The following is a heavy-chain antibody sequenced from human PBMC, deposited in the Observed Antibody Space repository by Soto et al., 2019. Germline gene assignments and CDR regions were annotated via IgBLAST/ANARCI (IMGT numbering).Heavy chain of an antibody. Sequence: QVRLVQSGTEVKKPGASVMVSCKATGYTFANYAIHWVRQAPGQGFEWMGWINAGNGNTRNSQKFQGRVTFTRDTSATTAHMEVGSLRFEDTAVYYGARDLSGWGLTNGHFGVDVWGQGTTVIVSS. CDR2: INAGNGNT. J-gene: IGHJ6*02. D-gene: IGHD3-16*01. CDR3: ARDLSGWGLTNGHFGVDV. V-gene: IGHV1-3*01. CDR1: GYTFANYA.